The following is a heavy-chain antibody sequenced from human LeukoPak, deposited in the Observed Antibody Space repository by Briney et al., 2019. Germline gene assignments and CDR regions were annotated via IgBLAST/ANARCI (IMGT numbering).Heavy chain of an antibody. J-gene: IGHJ4*02. D-gene: IGHD5-18*01. CDR1: GGSISSGSYY. CDR2: IYTSGST. Sequence: SETLSLTCTVSGGSISSGSYYWSWIRQPAGKGLEWIGRIYTSGSTNYDPSLKSRVTISVDTSKNHFSLKLSSVTAADTAVYYCARTSGYSYGYGGFDYWGQGTLVTVSS. V-gene: IGHV4-61*02. CDR3: ARTSGYSYGYGGFDY.